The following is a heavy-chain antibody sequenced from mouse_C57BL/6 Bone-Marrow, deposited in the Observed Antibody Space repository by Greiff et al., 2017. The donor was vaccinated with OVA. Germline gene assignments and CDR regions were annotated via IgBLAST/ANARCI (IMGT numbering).Heavy chain of an antibody. D-gene: IGHD3-2*02. Sequence: QVQLQQPGTELVKPGASVKLSCKASGYTFTSYWMHWVKQRTGQGLEWIGEIYPRSGNTYYNEKFKGKATLTADKSSSTAYMELRSLTSEDSAVYFCARGGQLRPYYFDYWGQGTTLTVSS. V-gene: IGHV1-81*01. CDR1: GYTFTSYW. CDR3: ARGGQLRPYYFDY. J-gene: IGHJ2*01. CDR2: IYPRSGNT.